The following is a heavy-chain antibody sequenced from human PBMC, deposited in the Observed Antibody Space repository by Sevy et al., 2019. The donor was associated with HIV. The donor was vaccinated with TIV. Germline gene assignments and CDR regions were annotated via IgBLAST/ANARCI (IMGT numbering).Heavy chain of an antibody. J-gene: IGHJ3*02. D-gene: IGHD3-16*01. V-gene: IGHV3-15*01. Sequence: GGSLRLSCAASGFTFSNAWMSWVRQAPGKGLEWFARIKSKTDGATTGYAAPVKGRFTISREDSKNTLYLQMNSLKTEDTAVYYCTTDGGGVHGAFDIWGQGTMVTVSS. CDR2: IKSKTDGATT. CDR3: TTDGGGVHGAFDI. CDR1: GFTFSNAW.